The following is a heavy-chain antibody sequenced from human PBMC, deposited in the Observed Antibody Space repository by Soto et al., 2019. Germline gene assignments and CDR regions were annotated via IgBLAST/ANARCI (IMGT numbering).Heavy chain of an antibody. CDR1: GFTFSSYA. CDR3: ARAPTTVVTPYYFDL. J-gene: IGHJ2*01. D-gene: IGHD4-17*01. Sequence: QVQLVESGGGMVQPGRSLRLSCAASGFTFSSYAMHWVRQAPGKGLEWVAVISYDGSNKYYADSVKGRFTISRDNSKNTLYLQMNSLRAEDTAVYYCARAPTTVVTPYYFDLWGCGTLVTVSS. V-gene: IGHV3-30-3*01. CDR2: ISYDGSNK.